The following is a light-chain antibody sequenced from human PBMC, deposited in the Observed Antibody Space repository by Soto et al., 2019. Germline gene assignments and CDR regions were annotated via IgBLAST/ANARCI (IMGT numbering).Light chain of an antibody. Sequence: QSVLTQPASVSGSPGQSITISCTGTSSDVGGYNYVSWYQQYPGKAPKLMIYDVSNRPSRVSNRFSGSKSGNTASLTISGLQAEDEADYYCSSYTSSSTLVVFGGGTQLTVL. CDR3: SSYTSSSTLVV. V-gene: IGLV2-14*01. CDR2: DVS. J-gene: IGLJ2*01. CDR1: SSDVGGYNY.